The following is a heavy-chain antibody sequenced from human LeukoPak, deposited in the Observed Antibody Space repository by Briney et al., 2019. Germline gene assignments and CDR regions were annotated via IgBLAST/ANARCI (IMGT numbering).Heavy chain of an antibody. D-gene: IGHD6-13*01. J-gene: IGHJ3*02. CDR3: ASASSWPHDAFDI. CDR1: GGSISSYY. Sequence: SQTLSLTCTVSGGSISSYYWSWIRQPPGKGLEWIGYIYYSGSTNYNPSLKSRVTISVDTSKNQFSLKLSSVTAADTAVYYCASASSWPHDAFDIWGQGTMVTVSS. CDR2: IYYSGST. V-gene: IGHV4-59*01.